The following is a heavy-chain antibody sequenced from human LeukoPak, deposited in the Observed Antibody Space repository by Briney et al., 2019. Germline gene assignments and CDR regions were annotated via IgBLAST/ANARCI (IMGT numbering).Heavy chain of an antibody. V-gene: IGHV4-4*07. J-gene: IGHJ5*02. CDR2: IYTSGST. D-gene: IGHD3-10*01. CDR1: GGSISSYY. Sequence: SETLSLTCTVSGGSISSYYWSWIRQPAGKGLEWIGRIYTSGSTNYNPSLKSRVTMSVDTSKNQFSLKLSSVTAADTAVYYCARANLRFGEYNWFDPWGQGTLVTVSS. CDR3: ARANLRFGEYNWFDP.